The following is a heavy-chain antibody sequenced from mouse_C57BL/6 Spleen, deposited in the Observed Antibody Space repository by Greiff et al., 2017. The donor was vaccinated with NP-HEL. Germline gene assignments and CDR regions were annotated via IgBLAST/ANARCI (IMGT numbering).Heavy chain of an antibody. CDR1: GYTFTSYW. Sequence: KQSCKASGYTFTSYWMHWVKQRPIQGLEWIGNIDPSDSETHYNQKFKDKATLTVDKSSSTAYMQLSSLTSEDSAVYYCARSGYYDYDGFAYWGQGTLVTVSA. J-gene: IGHJ3*01. D-gene: IGHD2-4*01. V-gene: IGHV1-52*01. CDR2: IDPSDSET. CDR3: ARSGYYDYDGFAY.